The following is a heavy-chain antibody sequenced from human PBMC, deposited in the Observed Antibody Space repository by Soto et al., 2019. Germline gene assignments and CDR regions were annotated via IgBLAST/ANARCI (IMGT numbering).Heavy chain of an antibody. D-gene: IGHD2-2*01. CDR3: ASILGYCSSTSCYWDYYGMDV. CDR2: ISGSGGST. J-gene: IGHJ6*02. CDR1: GFTFSSYA. V-gene: IGHV3-23*01. Sequence: GGSLRLSCAASGFTFSSYAMSWVRQAPGKGLEWVSAISGSGGSTYYADSVKGRFTISRDNSKNTLYLQMNSLRAEDTAVYYCASILGYCSSTSCYWDYYGMDVWGQGTTVTVSS.